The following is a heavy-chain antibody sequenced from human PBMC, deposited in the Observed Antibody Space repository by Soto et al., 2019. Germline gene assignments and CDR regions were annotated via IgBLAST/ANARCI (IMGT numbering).Heavy chain of an antibody. CDR3: ARVVHGPYSGHSPYYYYMDV. Sequence: TSETLSLTCAVYGGSFSGYYWSWIRQPPGKGLEWIGEINHSGSTNYNPSLKSRVTISVDTSKNQFSLKLSSVTAADTAVYYCARVVHGPYSGHSPYYYYMDVWGKGTTVTVSS. CDR2: INHSGST. J-gene: IGHJ6*03. CDR1: GGSFSGYY. V-gene: IGHV4-34*01. D-gene: IGHD5-12*01.